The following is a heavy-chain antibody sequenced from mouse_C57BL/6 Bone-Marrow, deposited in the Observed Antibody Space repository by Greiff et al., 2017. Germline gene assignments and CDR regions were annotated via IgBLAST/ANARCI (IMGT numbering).Heavy chain of an antibody. D-gene: IGHD2-4*01. CDR3: ARDDYDGGYFDV. CDR1: GYTFTDYN. J-gene: IGHJ1*03. CDR2: INPNNGGT. Sequence: VQLQQSGPELVKPGASVKMSCKASGYTFTDYNMHWVKQSHGKSLEWIGYINPNNGGTSYNQKFKGKATLTVNKSSSTAYMALRSLTSEDSAVYYCARDDYDGGYFDVWGTGTTVTVSS. V-gene: IGHV1-22*01.